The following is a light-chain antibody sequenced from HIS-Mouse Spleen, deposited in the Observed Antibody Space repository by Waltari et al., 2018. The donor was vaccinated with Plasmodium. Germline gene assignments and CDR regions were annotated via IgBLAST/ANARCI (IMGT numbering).Light chain of an antibody. Sequence: QSVLPQPPSASGTPGQRVTISCSGSRSNIGPNTVTWYQQLPGTAPKLPIYSNNQRPSGVPDRFSGSKSGTSASLAISGLQSEDEADYYCAAWDDSLNGPVFGGGTKLTVL. CDR3: AAWDDSLNGPV. CDR2: SNN. J-gene: IGLJ2*01. CDR1: RSNIGPNT. V-gene: IGLV1-44*01.